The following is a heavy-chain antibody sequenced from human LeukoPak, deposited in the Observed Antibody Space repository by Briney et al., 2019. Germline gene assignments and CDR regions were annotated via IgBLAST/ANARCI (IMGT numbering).Heavy chain of an antibody. Sequence: PSETLSLTCTVSGGSISSGDYYWSWIRQPPGKGLEWIGYIYYSGSTYYNPSLKSRVTISVDTSKNQFSLKLSSVTAADTAVYYCARIDIVVVVAAFDYWGQGTLVTVSS. CDR1: GGSISSGDYY. CDR2: IYYSGST. CDR3: ARIDIVVVVAAFDY. V-gene: IGHV4-30-4*08. D-gene: IGHD2-15*01. J-gene: IGHJ4*02.